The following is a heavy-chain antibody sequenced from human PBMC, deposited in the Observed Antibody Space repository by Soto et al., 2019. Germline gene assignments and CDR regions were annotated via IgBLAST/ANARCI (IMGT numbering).Heavy chain of an antibody. CDR1: GFTFSSYG. V-gene: IGHV3-30*18. CDR3: AKGVRGAGNPYYYYGMDV. CDR2: ISYDGSNK. Sequence: PGGSLRLSCAASGFTFSSYGMHWVRQAPGKGLECVAVISYDGSNKYYADSVKGRFTISRDNSKNTLYLQMNSLRAEDTAVYYCAKGVRGAGNPYYYYGMDVWGQGTTVTVS. J-gene: IGHJ6*02. D-gene: IGHD6-19*01.